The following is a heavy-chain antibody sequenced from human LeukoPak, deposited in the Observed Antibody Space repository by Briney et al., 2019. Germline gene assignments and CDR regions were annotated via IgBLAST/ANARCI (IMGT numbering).Heavy chain of an antibody. CDR1: GYTFTSYG. D-gene: IGHD6-6*01. V-gene: IGHV1-69*05. J-gene: IGHJ5*02. Sequence: SVKVSCKASGYTFTSYGISWVRQAPGQGLEWMGGIIPIFGTANYAQKFQGRVTITTDESTSTAYMELSSLRSEDTAVYYCASASGEAARTPGVWFDPWGQGTLVTVSS. CDR3: ASASGEAARTPGVWFDP. CDR2: IIPIFGTA.